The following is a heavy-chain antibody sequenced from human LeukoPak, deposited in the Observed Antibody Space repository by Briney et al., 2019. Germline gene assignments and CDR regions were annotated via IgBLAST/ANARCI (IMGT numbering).Heavy chain of an antibody. D-gene: IGHD2-15*01. J-gene: IGHJ4*02. V-gene: IGHV3-30*03. CDR2: ISYDGSNK. Sequence: PGGSLRLSCAASGFSFSNYGMHWVRQAPGKGLEWVAVISYDGSNKYYADSVKGRFTISRDNSKNTLYLQMNSLRAEDTAVYYCARGDPGYCSGGSCYLPFDYWGQGTLVTVSS. CDR3: ARGDPGYCSGGSCYLPFDY. CDR1: GFSFSNYG.